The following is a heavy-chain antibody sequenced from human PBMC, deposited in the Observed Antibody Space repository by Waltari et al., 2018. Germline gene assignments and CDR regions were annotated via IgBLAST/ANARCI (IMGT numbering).Heavy chain of an antibody. CDR3: ATSKDAPGNS. CDR2: IRGEGGAK. D-gene: IGHD2-2*01. CDR1: GFTFGSSW. J-gene: IGHJ4*02. V-gene: IGHV3-7*01. Sequence: EVQLVESGGGLVQPGGSLRLSCAASGFTFGSSWMSWVRQAPGKGLEWLANIRGEGGAKFYVESVRGRFTISRDNVENSLYLQMNTLRVEDTALYYCATSKDAPGNSWGQGTLVTVSS.